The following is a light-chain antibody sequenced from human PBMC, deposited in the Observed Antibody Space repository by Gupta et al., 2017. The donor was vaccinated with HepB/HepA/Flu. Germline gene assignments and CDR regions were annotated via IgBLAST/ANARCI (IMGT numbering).Light chain of an antibody. J-gene: IGKJ4*01. CDR1: QSISSN. CDR3: QQHNDWLT. V-gene: IGKV3-15*01. Sequence: EIVMTQFPATLSVSPGERATLSCWASQSISSNLAWYQQKPGQAPRLLIHGASTRASDIPNRFSGSGSGTDFTLTISSLQSEDSAVYYCQQHNDWLTFGGGTKVEIK. CDR2: GAS.